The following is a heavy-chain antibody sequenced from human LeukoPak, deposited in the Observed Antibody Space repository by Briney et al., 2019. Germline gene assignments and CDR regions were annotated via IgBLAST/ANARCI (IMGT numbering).Heavy chain of an antibody. Sequence: PSETLSLTCAVYGGSFSGYYWSWIRQPPGKGLEWIGEINHSGSTNYNPSLKSRVTISVDTSMNQFSLKLSSVTAADTAVYYCARGRRDGYNLRNFDYWGQGTLVTVSS. V-gene: IGHV4-34*01. CDR1: GGSFSGYY. CDR3: ARGRRDGYNLRNFDY. J-gene: IGHJ4*02. D-gene: IGHD5-24*01. CDR2: INHSGST.